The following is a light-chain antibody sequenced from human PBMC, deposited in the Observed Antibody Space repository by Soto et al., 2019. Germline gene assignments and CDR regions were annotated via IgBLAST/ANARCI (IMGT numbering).Light chain of an antibody. CDR2: SAS. CDR3: QQHGPSPI. Sequence: EVVLTQSPGTLSLSPGERATLSCRASQAVSSILLAWYQQKPGQAPRLLIYSASSRATGIPDRFSGSGSGTDFTLTVSRLEPEDFSMYYCQQHGPSPIFCGGTKVEIK. V-gene: IGKV3-20*01. J-gene: IGKJ4*01. CDR1: QAVSSIL.